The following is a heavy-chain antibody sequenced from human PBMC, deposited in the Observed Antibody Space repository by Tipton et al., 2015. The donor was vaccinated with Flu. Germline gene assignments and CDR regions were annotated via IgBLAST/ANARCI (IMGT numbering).Heavy chain of an antibody. Sequence: LSLTCSVSGDSIGSNYFWGRIRQPPGKGLEWMTKIKHDGSEKYYVDSVKGRFTISRDNARNSLYLQMNTMRAEDTAVYYCARGAFGGHSWGFDYWGQGALVTVSS. CDR2: IKHDGSEK. V-gene: IGHV3-7*03. CDR3: ARGAFGGHSWGFDY. CDR1: GDSIGSNY. J-gene: IGHJ4*02. D-gene: IGHD4-23*01.